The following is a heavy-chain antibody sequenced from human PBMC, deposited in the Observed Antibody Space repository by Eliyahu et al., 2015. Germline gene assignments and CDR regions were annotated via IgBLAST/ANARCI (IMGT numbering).Heavy chain of an antibody. D-gene: IGHD3-10*01. J-gene: IGHJ5*02. CDR2: INHSGST. V-gene: IGHV4-34*01. CDR3: ARVTEGPPYYYGSGGLAQFDP. Sequence: QVQLQQWGAGLLKPSETLSLTXAVYGGSFXGYYWXWIRQPPGKGLGWIGEINHSGSTNYNPSLKSRVTISVDTSKNQFSLKLSSVTAADTAVYYCARVTEGPPYYYGSGGLAQFDPWGQGTLVTVSS. CDR1: GGSFXGYY.